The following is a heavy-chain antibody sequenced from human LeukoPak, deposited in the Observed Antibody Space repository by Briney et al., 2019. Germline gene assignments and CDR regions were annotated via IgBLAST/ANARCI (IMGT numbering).Heavy chain of an antibody. V-gene: IGHV1-18*01. Sequence: GASVKVSCKASGYTLTSYGISWVRQATGQGLEWMGWISAYNGNTNYAQKLQGRVTMTTDTSTSTAYMELRSLRSDDTAVYYCARGGPFIIAAAGKHFDYWGQGTLVTVSS. CDR3: ARGGPFIIAAAGKHFDY. CDR1: GYTLTSYG. D-gene: IGHD6-13*01. J-gene: IGHJ4*02. CDR2: ISAYNGNT.